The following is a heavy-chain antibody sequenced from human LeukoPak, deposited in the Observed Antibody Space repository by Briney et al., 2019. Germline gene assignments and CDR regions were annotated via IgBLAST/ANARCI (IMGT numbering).Heavy chain of an antibody. CDR1: GFTFSSYA. CDR2: ISGRGGST. V-gene: IGHV3-23*01. Sequence: GGSLRLSCAASGFTFSSYAMSWVRQAPGKGLEWVSDISGRGGSTYYADSVKGRFTISRDNSKNTLYLQMNSLRAEDTAVYYCAKPGSIVGATSFDYWGQGTLVTVSS. J-gene: IGHJ4*02. D-gene: IGHD1-26*01. CDR3: AKPGSIVGATSFDY.